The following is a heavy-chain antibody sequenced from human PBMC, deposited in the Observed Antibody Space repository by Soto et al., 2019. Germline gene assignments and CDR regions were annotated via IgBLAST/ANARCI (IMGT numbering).Heavy chain of an antibody. D-gene: IGHD3-22*01. Sequence: PSETLSLTCTVSGGSISSSSYYWGWIRQPPGKGLEWIGSIYYSGSTYYNPSLKSRVTISVDTSKNQFSLKLSSVTAADTAVYYCARNYDSSGYQPDYWGQGTLVTVSS. CDR3: ARNYDSSGYQPDY. V-gene: IGHV4-39*01. CDR2: IYYSGST. CDR1: GGSISSSSYY. J-gene: IGHJ4*02.